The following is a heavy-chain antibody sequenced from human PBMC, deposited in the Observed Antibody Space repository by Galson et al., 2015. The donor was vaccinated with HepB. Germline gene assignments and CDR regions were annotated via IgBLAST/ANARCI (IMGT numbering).Heavy chain of an antibody. Sequence: SLRLSCAASGFTFGDYAMSWFRQAPGKGLEWVGFIRSKAYGGTTEYAASVKGRFTISRDDSKSIAYLQMNSLKTEDTAVYYCTRLQGRGVYGDYGGEIDYWGQGTLVTVSS. D-gene: IGHD4-17*01. CDR2: IRSKAYGGTT. V-gene: IGHV3-49*03. CDR3: TRLQGRGVYGDYGGEIDY. J-gene: IGHJ4*02. CDR1: GFTFGDYA.